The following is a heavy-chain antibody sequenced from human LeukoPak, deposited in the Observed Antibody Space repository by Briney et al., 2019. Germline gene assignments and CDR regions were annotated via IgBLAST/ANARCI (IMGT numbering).Heavy chain of an antibody. CDR1: GASITSHY. CDR2: IYYSGST. D-gene: IGHD2-21*02. CDR3: ASEVVTSIEYFQH. V-gene: IGHV4-59*11. Sequence: PSETLSLTCTVSGASITSHYWSWIRQPPGKALEWIGYIYYSGSTNYNPSLKSRVAISVDTSKNQFSLKLRSVTAADTAVYYCASEVVTSIEYFQHWGQGTLVTVSS. J-gene: IGHJ1*01.